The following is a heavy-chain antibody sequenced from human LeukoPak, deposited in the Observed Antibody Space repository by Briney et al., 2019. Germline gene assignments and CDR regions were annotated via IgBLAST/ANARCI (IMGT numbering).Heavy chain of an antibody. CDR2: ISAYNGNT. Sequence: ASVKVSCKASGYTFTGYYMHWVRQAPGQGLEWMGWISAYNGNTNYAQKLQGRVAMTTDTSTSTAYMELRSLRSDDTAVYYCARDRWGYSGHDPWGQGTLVTVSS. J-gene: IGHJ5*02. V-gene: IGHV1-18*04. CDR3: ARDRWGYSGHDP. D-gene: IGHD5-12*01. CDR1: GYTFTGYY.